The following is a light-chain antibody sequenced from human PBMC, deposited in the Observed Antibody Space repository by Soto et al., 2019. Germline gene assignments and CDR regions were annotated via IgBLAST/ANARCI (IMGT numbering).Light chain of an antibody. CDR2: DAS. V-gene: IGKV1-5*01. J-gene: IGKJ2*01. CDR1: QSISSW. CDR3: QQYNTYPQT. Sequence: DIQITQSPSTLSATVGDRVSITCRASQSISSWLAWYQQKPGKAPKLLIYDASSLGSGVPSRFSGSESGTEFTLTISSLQPDDFATYYCQQYNTYPQTFGQGTKVDI.